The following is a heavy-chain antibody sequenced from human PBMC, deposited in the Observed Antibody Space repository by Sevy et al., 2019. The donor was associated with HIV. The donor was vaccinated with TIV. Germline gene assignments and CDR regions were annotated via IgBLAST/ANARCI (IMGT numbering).Heavy chain of an antibody. CDR1: GFSFSTYS. V-gene: IGHV3-48*02. Sequence: GGSLRLSCAASGFSFSTYSMNWVRQAPGKGLEWVSYISTSSSTIYYADSVKGRFTISRDNAKRSLYLQMNSLRDEDTAVYYCPRVAAVASTLYYFDFWGQGTLVTVSS. CDR3: PRVAAVASTLYYFDF. J-gene: IGHJ4*02. CDR2: ISTSSSTI. D-gene: IGHD6-19*01.